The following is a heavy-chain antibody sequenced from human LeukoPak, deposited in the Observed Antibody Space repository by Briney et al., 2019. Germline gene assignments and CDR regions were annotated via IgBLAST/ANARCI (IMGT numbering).Heavy chain of an antibody. V-gene: IGHV4-30-4*07. J-gene: IGHJ3*02. CDR1: GGSISSGGYS. D-gene: IGHD1-26*01. CDR2: IYYSGST. CDR3: ARYIVSYPHDAFDI. Sequence: SQTLSLPCAVSGGSISSGGYSWSWIRQPPGKGLEWLGYIYYSGSTSYNPSLKSRVTISVDTSKKQFSLKLSSVTAADTAFYYCARYIVSYPHDAFDIWGQGTMVTVSS.